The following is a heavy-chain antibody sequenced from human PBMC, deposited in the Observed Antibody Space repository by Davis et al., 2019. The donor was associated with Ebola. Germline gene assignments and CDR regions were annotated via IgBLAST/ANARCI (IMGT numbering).Heavy chain of an antibody. CDR3: ARETYGDYGLYYYGMDV. J-gene: IGHJ6*02. V-gene: IGHV4-59*01. Sequence: MPSETLSLTCAVYGGSFSGYYWSWIRQPPGKGLEWIGYIYYSGSTYYNPSLKSRVTISVDTSKNQFSLKLSSVTAADTAVYYCARETYGDYGLYYYGMDVWGQGTTVTVSS. CDR2: IYYSGST. CDR1: GGSFSGYY. D-gene: IGHD4-17*01.